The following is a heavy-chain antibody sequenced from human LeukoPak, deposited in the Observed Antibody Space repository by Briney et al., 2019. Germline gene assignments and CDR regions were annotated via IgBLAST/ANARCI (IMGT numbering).Heavy chain of an antibody. CDR1: GGSVSSYY. CDR2: ISYSGST. V-gene: IGHV4-59*08. CDR3: ARRRGYSYGYYYYGMDV. D-gene: IGHD5-18*01. J-gene: IGHJ6*02. Sequence: SETLSLTCTVSGGSVSSYYWSWIRQPPGLGLEWIGYISYSGSTNYNPSLKSRVTISVDTSKNQFSLTLSSVTAADTAAYYCARRRGYSYGYYYYGMDVWGQGTTITVSS.